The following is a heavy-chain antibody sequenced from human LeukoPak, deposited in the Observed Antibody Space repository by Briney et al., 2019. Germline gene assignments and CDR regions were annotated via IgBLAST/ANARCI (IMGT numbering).Heavy chain of an antibody. D-gene: IGHD2-2*01. CDR2: ISSSGGST. Sequence: GGSLRLSCAASGFTFSSYSMHWVRQAPGKGLEYVSAISSSGGSTYYANSVKGRFTISRDNSKNTLYLQMGSLRAEDMAVYYCARPYCSSTSCLVDYWGQGTLVTVSS. CDR3: ARPYCSSTSCLVDY. V-gene: IGHV3-64*01. CDR1: GFTFSSYS. J-gene: IGHJ4*02.